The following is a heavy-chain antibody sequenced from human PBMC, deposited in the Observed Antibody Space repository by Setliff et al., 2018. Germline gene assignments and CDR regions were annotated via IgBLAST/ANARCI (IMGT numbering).Heavy chain of an antibody. Sequence: LRLSCAASGFTFSSYWMSWVRQAPGKGLEWVANINQDGSEKYYVDSVKGRFTISRDNAKNSLYLQMNSLGAEDTAVYFCARSPANGGHDAFDVWGQGTMVTVSS. CDR3: ARSPANGGHDAFDV. CDR1: GFTFSSYW. V-gene: IGHV3-7*01. CDR2: INQDGSEK. D-gene: IGHD6-25*01. J-gene: IGHJ3*01.